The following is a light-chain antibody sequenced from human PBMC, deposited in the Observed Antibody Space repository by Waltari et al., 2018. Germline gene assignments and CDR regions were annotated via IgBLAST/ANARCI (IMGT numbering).Light chain of an antibody. CDR1: QSVSNY. J-gene: IGKJ5*01. CDR2: DTS. Sequence: EIVLTQSPATLPLPQGERATLHCTASQSVSNYLAWYQQKPGQAPRLLIYDTSNRAPGIPARFSGSGSGTDFTLTISSLEPEDFAVYYCQQRKNWPPITFGQGTRLDIK. V-gene: IGKV3-11*01. CDR3: QQRKNWPPIT.